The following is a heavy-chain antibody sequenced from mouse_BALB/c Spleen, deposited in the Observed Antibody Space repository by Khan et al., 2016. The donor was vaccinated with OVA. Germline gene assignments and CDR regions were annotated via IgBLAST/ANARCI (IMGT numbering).Heavy chain of an antibody. J-gene: IGHJ2*01. D-gene: IGHD1-1*01. CDR2: IYPGDGNT. CDR3: ARGGITTGYFDY. V-gene: IGHV1-87*01. Sequence: QVRLQQSGTELARPGASVKLSCKASGYTFTSYWMQWVKQRPGQGLEWIGAIYPGDGNTRYTQTFKGKATLTADKSSSTAYMQLSSLASEDSAVYYCARGGITTGYFDYWGQGTTLTVSS. CDR1: GYTFTSYW.